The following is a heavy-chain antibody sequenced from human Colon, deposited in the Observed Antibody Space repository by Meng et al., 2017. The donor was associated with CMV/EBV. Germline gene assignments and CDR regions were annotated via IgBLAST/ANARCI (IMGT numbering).Heavy chain of an antibody. Sequence: GESLKISCAASGFIFRDYYMSWVRQAPGKGLEWVAAVSYDGTGKYNTDPVKARFTIARDHAKNTLYAPVNSLGNEDTAVYYCARGTYCSSVSCFHFERDSFDYWGQGTVVTVSS. CDR2: VSYDGTGK. D-gene: IGHD2-2*01. V-gene: IGHV3-30-3*01. CDR3: ARGTYCSSVSCFHFERDSFDY. J-gene: IGHJ4*02. CDR1: GFIFRDYY.